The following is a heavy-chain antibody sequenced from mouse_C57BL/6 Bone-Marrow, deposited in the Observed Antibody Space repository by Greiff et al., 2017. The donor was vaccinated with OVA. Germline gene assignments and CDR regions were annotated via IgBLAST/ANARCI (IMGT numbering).Heavy chain of an antibody. V-gene: IGHV1-72*01. Sequence: QVQLKQPGAELVKPGASVKLSCKASGYTFTSYWMHWVKQRPGRGLEWIGRIDPNSGGTKYNEKFKSKATLTVDKPSSTAYMQLSSLTSEDSAVYYCARGNPLYYYGSSYYFDYWGQGTTLTVSS. CDR3: ARGNPLYYYGSSYYFDY. CDR2: IDPNSGGT. D-gene: IGHD1-1*01. J-gene: IGHJ2*01. CDR1: GYTFTSYW.